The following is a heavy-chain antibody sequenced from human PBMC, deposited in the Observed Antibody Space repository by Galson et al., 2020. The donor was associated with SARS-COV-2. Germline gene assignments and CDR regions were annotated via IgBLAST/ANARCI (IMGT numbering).Heavy chain of an antibody. D-gene: IGHD1-26*01. CDR2: ISWNSGSI. CDR3: AKDSIGDAFDI. J-gene: IGHJ3*02. V-gene: IGHV3-9*01. CDR1: GFTFDDYA. Sequence: SLKISCAASGFTFDDYAMHWVRQAPGKGLEWVSGISWNSGSIGYADSVKGRFTISRDNAKNSLYLQMNSLRAEDTALYYCAKDSIGDAFDIWGQGTMVTVSS.